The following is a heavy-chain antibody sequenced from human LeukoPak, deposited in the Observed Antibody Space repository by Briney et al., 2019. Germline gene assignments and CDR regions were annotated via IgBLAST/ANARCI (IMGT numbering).Heavy chain of an antibody. J-gene: IGHJ4*02. CDR1: GGSISSYY. V-gene: IGHV4-59*01. CDR2: IYYSGST. D-gene: IGHD3-22*01. Sequence: SETLSLTCTVSGGSISSYYWSWIRQPPGKGPEWIGYIYYSGSTNYNPSLKSRVTISVDTSKNQFSLKLSSVTAADTAVYYCARGGTWFPFDYWGQGTLVTVSS. CDR3: ARGGTWFPFDY.